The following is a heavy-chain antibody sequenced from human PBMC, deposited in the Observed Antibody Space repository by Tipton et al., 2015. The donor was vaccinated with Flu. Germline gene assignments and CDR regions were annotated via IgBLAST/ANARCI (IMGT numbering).Heavy chain of an antibody. J-gene: IGHJ4*02. D-gene: IGHD2-15*01. CDR2: ISAYDGNT. CDR3: ARDRSTSDY. Sequence: QVQLVQSGPEVKKPGASVKVSCKASGYTLTSNGISWVRQAPGQGLEWMGWISAYDGNTNYAQNLQGRVTMTIDTSTNTAYMELRSLRSNDTTVYYCARDRSTSDYWGQGTQVTVSS. CDR1: GYTLTSNG. V-gene: IGHV1-18*04.